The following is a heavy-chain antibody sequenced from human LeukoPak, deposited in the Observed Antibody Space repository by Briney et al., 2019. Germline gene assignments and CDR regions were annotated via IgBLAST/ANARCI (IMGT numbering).Heavy chain of an antibody. V-gene: IGHV4-61*08. D-gene: IGHD6-13*01. CDR3: ARDRMYSSSRYYFYLMDV. J-gene: IGHJ6*02. CDR1: GDSVSGYGFY. CDR2: VSYSGNT. Sequence: SETLSLTCTVSGDSVSGYGFYWSRIRQPPGRGLEWIGYVSYSGNTNYSPSLKSRISISVDTSKSQFSLELNSVTAADTAVYYCARDRMYSSSRYYFYLMDVWGQGTTVTVSS.